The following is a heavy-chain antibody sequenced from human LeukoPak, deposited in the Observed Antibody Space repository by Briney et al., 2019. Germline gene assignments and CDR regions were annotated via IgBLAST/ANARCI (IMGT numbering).Heavy chain of an antibody. D-gene: IGHD3-3*01. Sequence: KPSETLSLTCTVSGGPISSYYWRWIRHPPGKGLEWIGYIYYSGSTNYHPSLKSRVTISVATSKNQFSLKVSSATAADTAVYYCARSGIPLQLEWLPHFDYWGQGTLVTVSS. CDR2: IYYSGST. CDR1: GGPISSYY. V-gene: IGHV4-59*01. CDR3: ARSGIPLQLEWLPHFDY. J-gene: IGHJ4*02.